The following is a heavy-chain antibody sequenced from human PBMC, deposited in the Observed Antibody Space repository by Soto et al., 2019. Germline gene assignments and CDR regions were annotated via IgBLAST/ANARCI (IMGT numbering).Heavy chain of an antibody. V-gene: IGHV3-23*01. CDR3: AKGSGETYYDFWSGTPPRPYGMDV. J-gene: IGHJ6*02. Sequence: GGSLRLSCAASGFTFSSYAMSWVRQAPGKGLEWVSAISGSGGSTYYADSVKGRFTISRDNSKNTLYLQMNSLRAEDTAVYYCAKGSGETYYDFWSGTPPRPYGMDVWGQGTTVTVSS. CDR2: ISGSGGST. CDR1: GFTFSSYA. D-gene: IGHD3-3*01.